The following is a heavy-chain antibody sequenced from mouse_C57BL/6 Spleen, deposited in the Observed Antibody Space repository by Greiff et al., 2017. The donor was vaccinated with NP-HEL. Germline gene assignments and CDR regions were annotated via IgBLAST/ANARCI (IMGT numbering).Heavy chain of an antibody. CDR1: GYTFTDYY. V-gene: IGHV1-19*01. Sequence: VQLQQSGPVLVKPGASVKMSCKASGYTFTDYYLNWVKQSHGKSLEWIGVINPYNGGTSYNQKFKGKATLTVDKSSSTAYMELNSLTSEDSAVYYCARSIYGYDAMDYWGQGTSVTVSS. J-gene: IGHJ4*01. CDR3: ARSIYGYDAMDY. D-gene: IGHD1-1*02. CDR2: INPYNGGT.